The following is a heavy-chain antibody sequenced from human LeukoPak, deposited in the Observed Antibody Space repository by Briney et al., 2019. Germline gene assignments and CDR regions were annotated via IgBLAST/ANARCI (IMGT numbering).Heavy chain of an antibody. J-gene: IGHJ4*02. V-gene: IGHV3-23*03. CDR2: IYTDGNI. Sequence: GGSLRLSCAASGFTFSSYAMTWVRQAPGKGLEWVSVIYTDGNIYYADSVRGRFTISKDNSKNTVDLLMNSVRAEDTALYFCAKGKFGDPLNYWGQGTLATVSS. CDR3: AKGKFGDPLNY. CDR1: GFTFSSYA. D-gene: IGHD3-10*01.